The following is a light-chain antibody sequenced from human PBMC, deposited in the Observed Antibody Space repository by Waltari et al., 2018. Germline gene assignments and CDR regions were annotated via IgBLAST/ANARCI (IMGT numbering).Light chain of an antibody. V-gene: IGKV3-20*01. J-gene: IGKJ5*01. Sequence: EIVLAQSPDTLSLSPGETATLSCRASQIVGSSDLIWYQQKPGQAPRLLIFATSYRATGIPDRFSGSGSGTDFTLTISRLEPEDVAIYYCQHYGISFPVTFGQGTRLEIK. CDR2: ATS. CDR3: QHYGISFPVT. CDR1: QIVGSSD.